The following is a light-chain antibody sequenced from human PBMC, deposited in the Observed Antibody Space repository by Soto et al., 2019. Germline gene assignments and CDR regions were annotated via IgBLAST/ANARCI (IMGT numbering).Light chain of an antibody. CDR2: EVS. V-gene: IGLV2-14*01. Sequence: LTQPASVSGSPGQSITISCTGTSSDIGGYDFVSWYQQHPGKAPKLMIYEVSNRPSGVSNRFSGSKSGNTASLTISGLRAEDEADYYCSSYTITATRVFGTGTKVTVL. CDR1: SSDIGGYDF. J-gene: IGLJ1*01. CDR3: SSYTITATRV.